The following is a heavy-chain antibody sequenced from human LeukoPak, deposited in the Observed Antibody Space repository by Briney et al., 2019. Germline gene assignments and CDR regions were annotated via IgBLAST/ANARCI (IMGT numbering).Heavy chain of an antibody. J-gene: IGHJ4*02. CDR3: ARGCNYYGSGSYYRKPFDY. V-gene: IGHV4-34*01. CDR1: GGSFSGYY. CDR2: INHSGST. Sequence: PSETLSLTCAVCGGSFSGYYWSWIRQPPGKGLEWIGEINHSGSTNYNPSLKSRVTISVDTSKNQFSLKLSSVTAADTAVYYCARGCNYYGSGSYYRKPFDYWGQGTLVTVSS. D-gene: IGHD3-10*01.